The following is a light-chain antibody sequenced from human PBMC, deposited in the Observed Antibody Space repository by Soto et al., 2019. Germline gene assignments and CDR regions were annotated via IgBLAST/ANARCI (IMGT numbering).Light chain of an antibody. V-gene: IGKV3-11*01. CDR2: DTF. J-gene: IGKJ2*01. Sequence: EIVLTQSPATLSLSPGTGATLSCRASQIVTSSLAWYPQRPGQAPRLLIYDTFTRATGIPARFSAKGAGTDFTLTISSLEPEDSAVYFCQLRSDWPPTYTFGQGTKLE. CDR1: QIVTSS. CDR3: QLRSDWPPTYT.